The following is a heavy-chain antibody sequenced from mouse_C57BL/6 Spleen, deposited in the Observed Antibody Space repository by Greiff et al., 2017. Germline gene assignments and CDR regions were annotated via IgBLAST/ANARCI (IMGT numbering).Heavy chain of an antibody. CDR1: GFTFSSYT. CDR2: ISGGGGNT. V-gene: IGHV5-9*01. D-gene: IGHD2-4*01. J-gene: IGHJ3*01. CDR3: AIYYDYDSWFAY. Sequence: EVKLVESGGGLVKPGGSLKLSCAASGFTFSSYTMSWVRQTPEKRLEWVATISGGGGNTYYPDSVKGRFTISRDNAKNTLYLQMSSLRSEDTALYYCAIYYDYDSWFAYWGQGTLVTVSA.